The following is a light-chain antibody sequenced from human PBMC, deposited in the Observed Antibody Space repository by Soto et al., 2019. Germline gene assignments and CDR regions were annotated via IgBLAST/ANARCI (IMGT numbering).Light chain of an antibody. CDR2: KAS. Sequence: DIQMTQSPSTLSASVGDRVTITCRASQSISSWLAWYQQEPGKAPKLLIYKASSLESGVPSRFSGSGSGTEFTLTISSLQPDDFATYYCQQYSSYFRTFGQGTKVEIK. CDR3: QQYSSYFRT. CDR1: QSISSW. J-gene: IGKJ1*01. V-gene: IGKV1-5*03.